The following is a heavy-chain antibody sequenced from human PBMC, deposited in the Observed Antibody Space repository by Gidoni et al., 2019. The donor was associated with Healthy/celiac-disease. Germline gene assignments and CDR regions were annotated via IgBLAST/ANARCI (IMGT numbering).Heavy chain of an antibody. J-gene: IGHJ5*02. V-gene: IGHV3-74*01. Sequence: EVQLVESGGGLVQPGGSLRLPCAASAFTFVSYWMHWVRQAPGKGLVWVSRINSDGSSTSYADSVKGRFTISRDNAKNTLYLQMNSLRAEDTAVYYCARGGIVVVPAARDWFDPWGQGTLVTVSS. CDR2: INSDGSST. CDR1: AFTFVSYW. CDR3: ARGGIVVVPAARDWFDP. D-gene: IGHD2-2*01.